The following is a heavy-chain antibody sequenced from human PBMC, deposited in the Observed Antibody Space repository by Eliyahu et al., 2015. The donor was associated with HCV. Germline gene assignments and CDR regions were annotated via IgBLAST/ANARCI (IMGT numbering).Heavy chain of an antibody. CDR1: GFTFSXYY. J-gene: IGHJ6*03. CDR2: ISSSGSTI. D-gene: IGHD1-26*01. CDR3: ARDQTSGSYFGVYYYYYMDV. Sequence: QVQLVESGGGLVKPGGSLRLSCAASGFTFSXYYXXWIRQAPGKGLGWVSYISSSGSTIYYADSVKGRFTISRDNAKNSLYLQMNSLRAEDTAVYYCARDQTSGSYFGVYYYYYMDVWGKGTTVTVSS. V-gene: IGHV3-11*01.